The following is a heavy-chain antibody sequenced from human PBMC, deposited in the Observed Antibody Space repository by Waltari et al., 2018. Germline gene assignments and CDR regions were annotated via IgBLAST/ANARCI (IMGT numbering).Heavy chain of an antibody. Sequence: QVQLVQSGAEVKKPGASVKVSCKASGYTFTSYDINWVRQATGQGLEWMGWVNPNSGNTGNAQKFQGRVTITRNTSISTAYMELSSLSSEDTAVYYWARGPRWGVGATSWFDPWGQGTLVTVSS. CDR2: VNPNSGNT. V-gene: IGHV1-8*03. D-gene: IGHD1-26*01. CDR1: GYTFTSYD. CDR3: ARGPRWGVGATSWFDP. J-gene: IGHJ5*02.